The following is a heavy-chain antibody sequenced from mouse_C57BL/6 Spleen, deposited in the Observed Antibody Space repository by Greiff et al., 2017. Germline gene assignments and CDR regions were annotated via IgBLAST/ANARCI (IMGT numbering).Heavy chain of an antibody. CDR2: ISYDGSN. CDR1: GYSITSGYY. Sequence: EVQLQESGPGLVKPSQSLSLTCSVTGYSITSGYYWNWIRQFPGNKLEWMGYISYDGSNNYNPSLKNRISITRDTSKNQLFLKLNSVTTEDTATYYCARDRGLPYFDYWGQGTTLTVSS. D-gene: IGHD2-4*01. CDR3: ARDRGLPYFDY. J-gene: IGHJ2*01. V-gene: IGHV3-6*01.